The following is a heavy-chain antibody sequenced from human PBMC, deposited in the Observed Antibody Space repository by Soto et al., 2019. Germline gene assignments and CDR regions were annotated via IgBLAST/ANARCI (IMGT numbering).Heavy chain of an antibody. CDR3: ARDILPLYYYGSGSYSNYYGMDV. D-gene: IGHD3-10*01. CDR2: ISSNGGST. Sequence: GGSLRLSCASSGFTFSSYAMHWVRQAPGKGLEYVSAISSNGGSTYYADSVKGRFTISRDNSKNTLYLQMGSLRAEDMAVYYCARDILPLYYYGSGSYSNYYGMDVWGQGTTVTVSS. V-gene: IGHV3-64*02. J-gene: IGHJ6*02. CDR1: GFTFSSYA.